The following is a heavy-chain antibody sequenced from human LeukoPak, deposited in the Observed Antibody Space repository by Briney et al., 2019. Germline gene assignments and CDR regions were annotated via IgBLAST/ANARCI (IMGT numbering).Heavy chain of an antibody. CDR2: INPNSGGT. D-gene: IGHD6-19*01. V-gene: IGHV1-2*02. J-gene: IGHJ3*02. CDR3: ARGQQWLPHHDAFDI. CDR1: GYTFTGYY. Sequence: GASVNVSCKASGYTFTGYYMHWVRQAPGQGLEWMGWINPNSGGTNYAQKFQGRVTMTRDTSISTAYMELSRLRSDDTAVYYCARGQQWLPHHDAFDIWGQGTMVTVSS.